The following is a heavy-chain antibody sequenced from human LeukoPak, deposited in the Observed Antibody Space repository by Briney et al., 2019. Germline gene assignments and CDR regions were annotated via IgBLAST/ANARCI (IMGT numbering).Heavy chain of an antibody. V-gene: IGHV4-4*02. J-gene: IGHJ4*02. D-gene: IGHD3-10*01. CDR3: ARRYGSGSSGTFDY. Sequence: SSETLSLTCAVSGGSISSSNWWSWVRQPPGKGLEWIGEIYHSGSTNYNPSLKSRVTISVDTSKNQFSLKLSSVTAADAAVYYCARRYGSGSSGTFDYWGQGTLVTVSS. CDR1: GGSISSSNW. CDR2: IYHSGST.